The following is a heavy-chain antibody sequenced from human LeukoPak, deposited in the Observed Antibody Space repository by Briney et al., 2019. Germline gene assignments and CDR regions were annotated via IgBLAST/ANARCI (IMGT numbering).Heavy chain of an antibody. Sequence: SETLSLTCAVYGGSFSGYYWSWIRQPPGKGLEWIGEINHSGSTNYNPSLKSRVTISVDTSKNQFSLKLSSVTAADTAVYYCARGASYYYDSSGPDHAKYYFDYWGQGTLVTVSS. D-gene: IGHD3-22*01. CDR2: INHSGST. J-gene: IGHJ4*02. V-gene: IGHV4-34*01. CDR3: ARGASYYYDSSGPDHAKYYFDY. CDR1: GGSFSGYY.